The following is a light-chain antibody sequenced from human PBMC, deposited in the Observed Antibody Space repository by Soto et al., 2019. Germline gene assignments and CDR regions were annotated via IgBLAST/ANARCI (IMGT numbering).Light chain of an antibody. CDR3: QQYYGSPIT. Sequence: DIVMTQSPNSLTVSLGESATINCKSSQSLLSSSNNLNYLAWFQQKPGQAAKLLISSASTRYSGVPDRFSGSGSGTDFTLTISSLQAEDVAVYYCQQYYGSPITCGPGTKLEIK. J-gene: IGKJ3*01. CDR1: QSLLSSSNNLNY. CDR2: SAS. V-gene: IGKV4-1*01.